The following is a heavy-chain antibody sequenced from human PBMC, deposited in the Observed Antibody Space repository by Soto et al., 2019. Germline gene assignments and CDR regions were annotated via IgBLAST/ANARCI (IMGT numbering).Heavy chain of an antibody. V-gene: IGHV3-15*01. J-gene: IGHJ4*02. CDR2: IKSKTDGGTT. D-gene: IGHD3-10*01. CDR3: TTDLLWFGELFGY. CDR1: GFTFSNAW. Sequence: EVQLVESGGGLVKPGGSLRLSCAASGFTFSNAWMSWVRQAPGKGLEWVGRIKSKTDGGTTDYAAPVKGRFTISRDDSKNTLYLQINSLKTEDTAVYYCTTDLLWFGELFGYWGQGTLVTVSS.